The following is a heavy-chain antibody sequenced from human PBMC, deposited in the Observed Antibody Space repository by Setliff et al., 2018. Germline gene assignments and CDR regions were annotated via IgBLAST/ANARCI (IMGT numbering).Heavy chain of an antibody. V-gene: IGHV1-46*01. D-gene: IGHD2-8*01. CDR2: INPSGGYT. CDR1: GHTFTSYF. J-gene: IGHJ4*02. CDR3: ARGLIVLPGPSGDMGYFDY. Sequence: GASVKVSWKASGHTFTSYFMQWVRQAPGQGLEWMGMINPSGGYTIYAQKFQGRVTMTRDTSTSTVYLELSSLRSEDTAVYYCARGLIVLPGPSGDMGYFDYWGQGTLVTVSS.